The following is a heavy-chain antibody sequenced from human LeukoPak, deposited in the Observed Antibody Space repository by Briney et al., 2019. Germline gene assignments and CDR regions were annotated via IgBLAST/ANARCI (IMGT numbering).Heavy chain of an antibody. Sequence: PSETLSLTCTVPGYSISSGYYWAWIRRPPGKGLEWIGSIYHSGSTYYNPSLKSRVTISVDTSKNQFPLKLSSVTAADTAVYYCARYRSYYPFDYWGQGTVVTVSS. V-gene: IGHV4-38-2*02. D-gene: IGHD1-26*01. CDR3: ARYRSYYPFDY. CDR1: GYSISSGYY. CDR2: IYHSGST. J-gene: IGHJ4*02.